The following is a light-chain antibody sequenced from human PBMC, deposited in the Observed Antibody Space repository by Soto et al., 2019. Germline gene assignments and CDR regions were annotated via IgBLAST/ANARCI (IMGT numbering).Light chain of an antibody. Sequence: DIQMTQSPSTLSASVGDRVTITCRASQSISKWLAWYQQKPGKAPKLLIYDASSLESGVPSRFSGSGSGTKFTLTITTLQPDVFPTYYSKQYKSYWTFGKGTKVDIK. V-gene: IGKV1-5*01. CDR2: DAS. CDR3: KQYKSYWT. J-gene: IGKJ1*01. CDR1: QSISKW.